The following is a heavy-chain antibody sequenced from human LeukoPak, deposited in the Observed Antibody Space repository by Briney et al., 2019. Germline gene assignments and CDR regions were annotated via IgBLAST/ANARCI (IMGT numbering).Heavy chain of an antibody. CDR1: GFIVSSNY. CDR2: IYSGGNT. CDR3: VVGGNSVLDH. D-gene: IGHD4-23*01. Sequence: AGGSLRLSCAASGFIVSSNYMSWVRQAPGKGLEWVSVIYSGGNTYYADSVKGRFTISRDNSKNTLYLQMNSLRAEDTAVYYCVVGGNSVLDHWGQGTLVTVSS. V-gene: IGHV3-66*01. J-gene: IGHJ4*02.